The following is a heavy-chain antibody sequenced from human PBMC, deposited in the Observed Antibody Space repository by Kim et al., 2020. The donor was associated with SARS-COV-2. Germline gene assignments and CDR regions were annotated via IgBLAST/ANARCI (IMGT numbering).Heavy chain of an antibody. CDR3: ASARAWSWLDP. CDR2: IYYSVST. D-gene: IGHD3-3*01. Sequence: SETLSLTCTVSGGSINSYYWSWIRQPPGQGLEWMGYIYYSVSTNYNPSLKSGVTISVDTSKNQFSLKLSSVTATATAVYSCASARAWSWLDPLGQGSLVT. V-gene: IGHV4-59*08. CDR1: GGSINSYY. J-gene: IGHJ5*02.